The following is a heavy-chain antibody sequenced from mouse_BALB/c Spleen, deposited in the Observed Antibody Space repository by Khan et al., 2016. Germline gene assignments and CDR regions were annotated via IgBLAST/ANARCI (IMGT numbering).Heavy chain of an antibody. CDR3: ARYYDYCGGFAY. J-gene: IGHJ3*01. CDR1: GFSITGCA. Sequence: QVQLKESGPGLVAPSQSLSITCTVTGFSITGCAGNGVRQPPGTGLAWLGVILGDGGTADAPARKSRPSISVDASQSQVFLKMNSRQTDDTAIYYSARYYDYCGGFAYRGQGNLVTVAA. CDR2: ILGDGGT. V-gene: IGHV2-6-7*01. D-gene: IGHD2-4*01.